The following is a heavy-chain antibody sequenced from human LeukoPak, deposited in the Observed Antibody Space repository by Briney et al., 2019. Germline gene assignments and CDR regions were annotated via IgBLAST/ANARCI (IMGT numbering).Heavy chain of an antibody. Sequence: PSETLSLTCTVSGGSISTSSYYWGWVRQPPGKGLEWIGNIIYSGSTYYSPSLKSRVTISLDTSRNQFSLKLNSVTAADTAVYYCAPAPRYCSSTSCIADWGQGTLVTVSS. D-gene: IGHD2-2*01. V-gene: IGHV4-39*07. J-gene: IGHJ4*02. CDR1: GGSISTSSYY. CDR2: IIYSGST. CDR3: APAPRYCSSTSCIAD.